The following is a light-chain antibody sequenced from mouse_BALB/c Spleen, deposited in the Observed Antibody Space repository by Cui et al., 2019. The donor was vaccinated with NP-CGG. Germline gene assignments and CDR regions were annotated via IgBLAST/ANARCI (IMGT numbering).Light chain of an antibody. Sequence: QAVVTQESALTTSPGETVTLTCRTSTEAVTNTNYANWVQEKPDHLFTGLIGGTNNRAPGVPARFSGSLIGDKAALIITGAQTEDEAIYFCALWYSNHWVFGGGTKLTVL. V-gene: IGLV1*01. CDR3: ALWYSNHWV. CDR1: TEAVTNTNY. CDR2: GTN. J-gene: IGLJ1*01.